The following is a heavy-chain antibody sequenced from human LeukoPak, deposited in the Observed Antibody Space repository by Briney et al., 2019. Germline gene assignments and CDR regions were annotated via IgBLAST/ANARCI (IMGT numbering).Heavy chain of an antibody. CDR2: INSDGSST. CDR3: AENYYDSSGHFGY. J-gene: IGHJ4*02. Sequence: GGSLRLSCAASGFTFSIYWMHWVRQAPGKGLVWVSRINSDGSSTSYADSVKGRFTISRDNAKNTLHLQMNSLRAEDTAVYYCAENYYDSSGHFGYWGQGTLVTVSS. CDR1: GFTFSIYW. D-gene: IGHD3-22*01. V-gene: IGHV3-74*01.